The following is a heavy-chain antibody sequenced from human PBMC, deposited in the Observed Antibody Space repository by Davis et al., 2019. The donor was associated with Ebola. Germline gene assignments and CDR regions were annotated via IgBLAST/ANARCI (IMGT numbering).Heavy chain of an antibody. CDR2: IYSGGST. D-gene: IGHD1-7*01. CDR3: ARDGGFAKTTRGYYYYGMDV. J-gene: IGHJ6*02. CDR1: GFTFSSYG. V-gene: IGHV3-53*01. Sequence: PGGSLRLSCAASGFTFSSYGMHWVRQAPGKGLEWVSVIYSGGSTYYADSVKGRFTISRDNSKNTLYLQMNSLRAEDTAVYYCARDGGFAKTTRGYYYYGMDVWGQGTTVTVSS.